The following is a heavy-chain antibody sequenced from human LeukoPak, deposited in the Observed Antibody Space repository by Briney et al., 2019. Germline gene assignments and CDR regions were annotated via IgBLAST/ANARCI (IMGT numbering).Heavy chain of an antibody. CDR2: ISGSGGST. CDR1: GITFSSYA. J-gene: IGHJ5*02. Sequence: GGSLRLSCAASGITFSSYAMSWVRLAPGKGLEWVSAISGSGGSTYYADSVKGRFTISRDNSKNTLYLQMNSLRAEDTAVYYCAKDARTAYCSGGSCYRIDWFDPWGQGTLVTVSS. V-gene: IGHV3-23*01. CDR3: AKDARTAYCSGGSCYRIDWFDP. D-gene: IGHD2-15*01.